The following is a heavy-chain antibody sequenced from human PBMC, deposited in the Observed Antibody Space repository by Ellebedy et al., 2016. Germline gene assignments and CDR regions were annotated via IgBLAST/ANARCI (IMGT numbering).Heavy chain of an antibody. J-gene: IGHJ4*02. CDR1: GFTLSTYS. CDR2: ISWNSGSI. V-gene: IGHV3-9*01. CDR3: ARDLAAAGSR. Sequence: GGSLRLSCAASGFTLSTYSMNWVRQAPGKGLEWVSGISWNSGSIGYADSVKGRFTISRDNSKNTLYLQMNSLRAEDTAVYYCARDLAAAGSRWGQGTLVTASS. D-gene: IGHD6-13*01.